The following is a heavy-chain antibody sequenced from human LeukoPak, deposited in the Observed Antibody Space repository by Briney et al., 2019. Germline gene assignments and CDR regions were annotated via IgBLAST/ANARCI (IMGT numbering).Heavy chain of an antibody. CDR1: GFTLNTYS. CDR2: ISSSSSYI. V-gene: IGHV3-21*01. Sequence: PGGSLRLSCAASGFTLNTYSMNWVRQAPGKGLEWVSSISSSSSYIYYADSVKGRFTISRDNAKNSLYLQMYSLRAEDTAVYYCARAWSAGSGNSAFDIWGQGTMVTVSS. CDR3: ARAWSAGSGNSAFDI. D-gene: IGHD3-10*01. J-gene: IGHJ3*02.